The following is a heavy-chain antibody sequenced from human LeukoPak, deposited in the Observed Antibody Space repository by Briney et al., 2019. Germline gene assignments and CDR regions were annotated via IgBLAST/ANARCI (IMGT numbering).Heavy chain of an antibody. CDR2: INHSGST. V-gene: IGHV4-39*07. CDR3: ATNYYYGSGSYYNRFDY. CDR1: GGSISNRGYY. J-gene: IGHJ4*02. D-gene: IGHD3-10*01. Sequence: SETLSLTCTVSGGSISNRGYYWGWIRQPPGKGLEWIGEINHSGSTNYNPSLKSRVTISVDTSKNQFSLKLSSVTAADTAVYYCATNYYYGSGSYYNRFDYWGQGTLVTVSS.